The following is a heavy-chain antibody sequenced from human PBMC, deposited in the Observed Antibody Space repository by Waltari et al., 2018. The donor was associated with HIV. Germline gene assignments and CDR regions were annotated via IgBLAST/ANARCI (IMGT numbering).Heavy chain of an antibody. Sequence: QLHLQESGPGLVKPSETLALTCTVSGGSITRNDFYWAWIRTPPGKGLEWIGLMYNSGTTDYNPSLKSLVSMSRDTSKNRFSLRLHSVTAADTAIYYCARRGDGFNQHARLDHWGPGTLVTVSS. CDR1: GGSITRNDFY. CDR2: MYNSGTT. V-gene: IGHV4-39*01. J-gene: IGHJ4*02. CDR3: ARRGDGFNQHARLDH. D-gene: IGHD2-2*01.